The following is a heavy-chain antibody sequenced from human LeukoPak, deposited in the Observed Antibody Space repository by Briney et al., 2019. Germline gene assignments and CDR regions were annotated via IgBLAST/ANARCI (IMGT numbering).Heavy chain of an antibody. CDR3: ARNGFDGSSGYSLRRFDY. CDR1: GFTFSSYW. D-gene: IGHD3-22*01. V-gene: IGHV3-7*01. J-gene: IGHJ4*02. CDR2: IKQDGSEK. Sequence: GGSLRLSCAASGFTFSSYWMSWVRQAPGKGLEWVASIKQDGSEKYSVDSVKGRFTISRDNAKNSLYLQMNSLRAEDTAVYYCARNGFDGSSGYSLRRFDYWGQGTLVTVSS.